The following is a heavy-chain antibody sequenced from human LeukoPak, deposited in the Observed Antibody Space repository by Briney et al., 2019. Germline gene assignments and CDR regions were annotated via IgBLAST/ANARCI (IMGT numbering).Heavy chain of an antibody. CDR3: ARARCDSCGYGS. CDR2: LYSGGHT. CDR1: GFTVTSSY. Sequence: GGSLRLSCAASGFTVTSSYMSWVRQAPGKGLEWVAVLYSGGHTYYAGSVRGRFTISRDTSKNALYLQMDSLRSEDTAEYYCARARCDSCGYGSWGQGTLVTVSS. D-gene: IGHD3-22*01. V-gene: IGHV3-66*02. J-gene: IGHJ5*02.